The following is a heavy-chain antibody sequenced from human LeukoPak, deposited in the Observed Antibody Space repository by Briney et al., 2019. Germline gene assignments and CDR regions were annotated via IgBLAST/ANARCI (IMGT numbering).Heavy chain of an antibody. CDR1: GFTLSSYW. J-gene: IGHJ6*01. CDR3: ARSAGETYYYYGMAV. D-gene: IGHD3-16*01. Sequence: PGGSLRVSRAASGFTLSSYWMTWVRQAPGKGLQWVANINQDGSEMYYVDSVKGRFTISRDNAKNSLYLQMNSLRAEDTAVYYCARSAGETYYYYGMAVWGQGSTVTVSS. V-gene: IGHV3-7*04. CDR2: INQDGSEM.